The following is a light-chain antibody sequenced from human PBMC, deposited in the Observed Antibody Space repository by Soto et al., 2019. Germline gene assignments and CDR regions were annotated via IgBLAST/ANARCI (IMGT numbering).Light chain of an antibody. CDR2: GAS. CDR1: QSVFSSY. V-gene: IGKV3-20*01. Sequence: EIVLTQSPGTLSLSPGERATLSCRASQSVFSSYLAWYQQKPGQAPRLLIYGASSRATGIPDRFSGRGSGKDFTRTISRLEPEDVAVYYCQQYGSSPLTVGGGPKVEIK. CDR3: QQYGSSPLT. J-gene: IGKJ4*01.